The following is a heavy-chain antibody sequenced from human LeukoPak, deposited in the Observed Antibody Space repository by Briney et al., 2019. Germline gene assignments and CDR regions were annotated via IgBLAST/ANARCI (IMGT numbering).Heavy chain of an antibody. CDR1: GFTFSSYA. CDR3: AKDTEYSINGMDV. D-gene: IGHD6-6*01. Sequence: GGSLRLSCAASGFTFSSYAMSWLRQAPGKGLKWFSAISGSGGSTYSADSVKGRFTISRDNYKNTLYLQMNSLRAEDTAVYYCAKDTEYSINGMDVWGQGTTVTVSS. CDR2: ISGSGGST. J-gene: IGHJ6*02. V-gene: IGHV3-23*01.